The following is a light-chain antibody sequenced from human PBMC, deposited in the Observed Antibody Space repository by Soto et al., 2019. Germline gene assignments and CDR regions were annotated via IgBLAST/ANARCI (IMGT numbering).Light chain of an antibody. CDR3: AGWDDSLNGLYV. V-gene: IGLV1-44*01. Sequence: SVLTQPPSASGTPGQRVTISCSGSSSNIGSNTVNWYQQLPGTAPKLLIHTNNERPSGVPDRFSGSKSGTSASLAISGLQSEDEADYYCAGWDDSLNGLYVFGTGTKVTVL. J-gene: IGLJ1*01. CDR1: SSNIGSNT. CDR2: TNN.